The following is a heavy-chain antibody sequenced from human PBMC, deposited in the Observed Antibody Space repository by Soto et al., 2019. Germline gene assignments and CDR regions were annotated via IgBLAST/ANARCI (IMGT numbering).Heavy chain of an antibody. J-gene: IGHJ6*02. V-gene: IGHV4-30-4*08. CDR2: IYYSGST. CDR3: ARDRLHRRYLSYYYYCGMDV. D-gene: IGHD3-9*01. CDR1: GGSISSGGYY. Sequence: TLSLTCTVSGGSISSGGYYWSWIRQPPGKGLEWIGYIYYSGSTYYNPSLKSRVTISVDTSKNQFSLKLSSVTAADTAVYYCARDRLHRRYLSYYYYCGMDVWGQGTTVTVSS.